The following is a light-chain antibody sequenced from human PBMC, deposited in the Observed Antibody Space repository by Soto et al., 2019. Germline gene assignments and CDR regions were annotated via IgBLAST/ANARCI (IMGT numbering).Light chain of an antibody. V-gene: IGLV2-14*01. Sequence: QSALTQPASVSGSPGQSITISCTGTSSDVGGHNYVSWYQQHPGRAPKLMIYEVSNRPSGVSNRVSGSKSGNTASLTMSGLQPEDEADYYCSSYTSSSTYVFGTGTKLTVL. CDR1: SSDVGGHNY. CDR2: EVS. J-gene: IGLJ1*01. CDR3: SSYTSSSTYV.